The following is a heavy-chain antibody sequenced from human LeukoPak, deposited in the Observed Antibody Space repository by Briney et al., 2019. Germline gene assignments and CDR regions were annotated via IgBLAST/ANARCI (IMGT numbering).Heavy chain of an antibody. CDR1: GGTFSSYA. CDR2: IIPIFGTA. D-gene: IGHD3-16*01. J-gene: IGHJ4*02. Sequence: GASVKVSCKASGGTFSSYAISWVRQAPGQGLEWMGGIIPIFGTANYAQKFQGRVTITADESTSTAYMELSSLRSEDTAVYYCARSKMVITFGGDDYWGQGTLVTVSS. V-gene: IGHV1-69*13. CDR3: ARSKMVITFGGDDY.